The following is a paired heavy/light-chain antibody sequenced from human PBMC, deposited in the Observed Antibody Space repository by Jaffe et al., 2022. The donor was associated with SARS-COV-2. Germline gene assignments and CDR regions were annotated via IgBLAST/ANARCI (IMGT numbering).Heavy chain of an antibody. CDR3: VVYSSWDH. J-gene: IGHJ4*02. Sequence: EVQLVESGGGLIQPGGSLRLSCAASGFTVGNNYMSWVRQAPGKGLEWVSVIYSGGDTRYADSVKGRFTVSRDSSKNTLYLQMNSLRVEDTAVYYCVVYSSWDHWGQGALVTVSS. CDR2: IYSGGDT. CDR1: GFTVGNNY. D-gene: IGHD6-13*01. V-gene: IGHV3-53*01.
Light chain of an antibody. Sequence: EIVLTQSPDFQSVTPKEKVTITCRASQSIGSSLHWYQQKPDQSPKLLIKYASQSFSGVPSRFSGSGSGTDFTLTINSLEAEDAATYYCHQTSSLPETLGQGTKVEI. V-gene: IGKV6-21*01. CDR1: QSIGSS. J-gene: IGKJ1*01. CDR3: HQTSSLPET. CDR2: YAS.